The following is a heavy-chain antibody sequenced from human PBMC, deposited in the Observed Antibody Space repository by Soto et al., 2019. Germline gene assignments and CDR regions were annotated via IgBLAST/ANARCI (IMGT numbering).Heavy chain of an antibody. CDR3: ARGYCSGGSCYSVDY. CDR1: GFTFSSYT. V-gene: IGHV3-21*01. CDR2: ISSSSSYL. Sequence: EVQLVESGGGLVKPGGSLRLSCAASGFTFSSYTMNWVRQAPGKGLEWVSSISSSSSYLYYADSVKGRFTISRDNAKNSLYRQMNSLRAEDTAVYYCARGYCSGGSCYSVDYWGQGTLVTVSS. D-gene: IGHD2-15*01. J-gene: IGHJ4*02.